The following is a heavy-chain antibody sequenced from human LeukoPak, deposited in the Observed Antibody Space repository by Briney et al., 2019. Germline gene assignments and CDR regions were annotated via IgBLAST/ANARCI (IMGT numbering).Heavy chain of an antibody. CDR3: ARDYFYCGGDCFVDY. J-gene: IGHJ4*02. CDR2: ISGGSRSI. Sequence: GGSLRLSCAASGFTFSDYTMNWVRQAPGKGLEWVSSISGGSRSIHYVDSVKGRFTISRDNAKDSLYLQMNSLRAEDTAVYYCARDYFYCGGDCFVDYWGQGTLVTVSS. D-gene: IGHD2-21*02. V-gene: IGHV3-21*01. CDR1: GFTFSDYT.